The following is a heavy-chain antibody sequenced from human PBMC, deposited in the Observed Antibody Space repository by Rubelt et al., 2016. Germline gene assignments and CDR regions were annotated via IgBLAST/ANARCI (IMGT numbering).Heavy chain of an antibody. V-gene: IGHV4-59*01. CDR3: AASGYDYVGNIYY. Sequence: QVQLQESGPGLVKPSETLSLTCTVSGGSITSYYYNWIRQPPGKGLEWIGYTYYGGSTKYNPSLKSRVTMSVDTSKNQFSLKLSSVTAADTAVYYCAASGYDYVGNIYYWGQGALVTVSS. CDR2: TYYGGST. J-gene: IGHJ4*02. D-gene: IGHD5-12*01. CDR1: GGSITSYY.